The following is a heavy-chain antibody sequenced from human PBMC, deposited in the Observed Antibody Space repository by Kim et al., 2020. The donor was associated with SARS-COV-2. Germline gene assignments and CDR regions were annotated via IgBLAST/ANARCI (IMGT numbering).Heavy chain of an antibody. V-gene: IGHV6-1*01. CDR3: ARDRRSQGEVFDY. Sequence: SQTLSLTCAISGDSVSSNSAGWNWIRQSPSRGLEWLGRTYYRSKWYNDYAVSVKSRIRINSDTSKNQFSLQLNSVTPEDTAVYYCARDRRSQGEVFDYWGQGTLVTVSS. D-gene: IGHD3-10*01. CDR1: GDSVSSNSAG. J-gene: IGHJ4*02. CDR2: TYYRSKWYN.